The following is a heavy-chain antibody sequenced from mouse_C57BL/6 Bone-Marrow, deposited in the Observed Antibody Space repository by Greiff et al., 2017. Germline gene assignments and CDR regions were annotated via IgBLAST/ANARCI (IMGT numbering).Heavy chain of an antibody. D-gene: IGHD1-1*01. V-gene: IGHV1-4*01. CDR2: INPSSGYT. Sequence: QVQLKQSGAELARPGASVKMSCKASGYTFTSYTMHWVKQRPGQGLEWIGYINPSSGYTKYNQKFKDKATLTADKSSSTAYMQLSSLTSEDSAVYYCARWYYGSSIDYWGQGTTLTVSS. J-gene: IGHJ2*01. CDR3: ARWYYGSSIDY. CDR1: GYTFTSYT.